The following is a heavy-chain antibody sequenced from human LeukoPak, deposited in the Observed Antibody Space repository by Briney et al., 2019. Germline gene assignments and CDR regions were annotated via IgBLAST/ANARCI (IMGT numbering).Heavy chain of an antibody. V-gene: IGHV4-39*07. Sequence: SETLSLTCTVSGGSISGSSYYWGWIRQPPGKGLEWIGSIYYSGSTNYNPSLKNRVSMSVDTSKNQFSLKLNSVTAADTAVYYCARGNSNYDSSGAFDSWGQETLVTVSS. CDR1: GGSISGSSYY. D-gene: IGHD3-22*01. J-gene: IGHJ4*02. CDR3: ARGNSNYDSSGAFDS. CDR2: IYYSGST.